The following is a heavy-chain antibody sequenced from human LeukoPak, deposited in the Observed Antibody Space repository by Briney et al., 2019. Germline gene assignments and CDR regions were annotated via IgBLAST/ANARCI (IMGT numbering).Heavy chain of an antibody. Sequence: PSETLSLTCTVSGGSMSSYYWSRLRQPPGKGLEWIAYIYYTGKTNYNPSLNSRVTISVDTSKNQFSLNFNSVTAADTAVYYCARGGYCSGGSCYLVDYWGQGTLVTVSS. CDR3: ARGGYCSGGSCYLVDY. J-gene: IGHJ4*02. V-gene: IGHV4-59*01. CDR1: GGSMSSYY. D-gene: IGHD2-15*01. CDR2: IYYTGKT.